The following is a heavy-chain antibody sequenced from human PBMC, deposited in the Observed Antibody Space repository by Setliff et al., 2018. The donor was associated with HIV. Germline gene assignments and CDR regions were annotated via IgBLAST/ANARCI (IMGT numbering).Heavy chain of an antibody. J-gene: IGHJ6*03. Sequence: SETLSLTCTVFGASISGGDYYWSWIRQPPGKGLEWIGYIYYSGSTYYNPSLKSRLTILVDTSKNQFSLKLNSVTAADTAVYYCARSVDFGGSWIQDYYYMDVWGKGTTVTVSS. CDR2: IYYSGST. D-gene: IGHD6-13*01. CDR3: ARSVDFGGSWIQDYYYMDV. CDR1: GASISGGDYY. V-gene: IGHV4-30-4*08.